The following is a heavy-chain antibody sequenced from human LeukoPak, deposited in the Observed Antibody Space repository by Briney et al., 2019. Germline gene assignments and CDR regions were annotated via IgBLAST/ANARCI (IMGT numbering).Heavy chain of an antibody. J-gene: IGHJ5*02. Sequence: SETLSLTCTVSGGSINSTNYYWGWIRQPPGKGLEWIASIYYSGTTYYNPSLKSRVTISLVTSNNQVSLKVSSVTAADTAVYYCARHDHDYTVNNWFDPWGQGTLVTVSS. D-gene: IGHD4-11*01. CDR3: ARHDHDYTVNNWFDP. CDR2: IYYSGTT. CDR1: GGSINSTNYY. V-gene: IGHV4-39*01.